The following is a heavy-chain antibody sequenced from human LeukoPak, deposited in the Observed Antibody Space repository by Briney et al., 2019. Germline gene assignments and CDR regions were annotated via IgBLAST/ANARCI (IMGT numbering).Heavy chain of an antibody. D-gene: IGHD3-22*01. CDR3: ARAVRGYDSSGYYQGPFDY. CDR2: ISSSSSTI. J-gene: IGHJ4*02. CDR1: GFTFSSFN. V-gene: IGHV3-48*04. Sequence: GGSLRLSCAASGFTFSSFNMNWVRQAPGKGLEWVSFISSSSSTIYYADSVKGRFTISRDNAKNSLYLQMNSLRAEDTALYYCARAVRGYDSSGYYQGPFDYWGQGTLVTVSS.